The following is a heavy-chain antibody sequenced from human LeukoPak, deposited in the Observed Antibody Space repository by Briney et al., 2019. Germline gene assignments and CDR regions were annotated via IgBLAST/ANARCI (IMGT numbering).Heavy chain of an antibody. V-gene: IGHV4-4*07. D-gene: IGHD5-18*01. Sequence: SETLSLTCTVSGGSINSYYWSWVRQPAGKGLEWVGRIYSSGTINYNPSLKSQVTMSVDTSKNQCSLKLSSVTAADTAVYYCARVGYSYGYTIGYYYYMDVWGKGTTVTVSS. CDR3: ARVGYSYGYTIGYYYYMDV. CDR1: GGSINSYY. J-gene: IGHJ6*03. CDR2: IYSSGTI.